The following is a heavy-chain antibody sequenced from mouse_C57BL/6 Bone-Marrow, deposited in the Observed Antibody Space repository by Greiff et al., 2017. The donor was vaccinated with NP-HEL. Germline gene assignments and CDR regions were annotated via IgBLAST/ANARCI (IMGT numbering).Heavy chain of an antibody. CDR3: ASPLLNQAWFAY. Sequence: DVKLVESGGGLVKPGGSLKLSCAASGFTFSSYAMSWVRQTPEKRLEWVATISDGGSYTYYPDNVKGRFTISRDNAKNNLYLQMSHLKSEDTAMYYCASPLLNQAWFAYWGQGTLVTVSA. CDR1: GFTFSSYA. J-gene: IGHJ3*01. CDR2: ISDGGSYT. D-gene: IGHD1-1*01. V-gene: IGHV5-4*03.